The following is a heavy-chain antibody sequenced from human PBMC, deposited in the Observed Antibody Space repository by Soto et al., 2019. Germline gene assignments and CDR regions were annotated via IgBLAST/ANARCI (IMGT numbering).Heavy chain of an antibody. CDR2: ISAYNGNT. CDR1: GYTFTSYG. Sequence: GASVKVSCKASGYTFTSYGISWVRQAPGQGLEWMGWISAYNGNTNYAQKLQVRVTMTTDTSTSTAYMELRSLRSDDTAVYYCARIPIYGDCHHYYYGMDVWGQGTTVTVSS. V-gene: IGHV1-18*01. CDR3: ARIPIYGDCHHYYYGMDV. J-gene: IGHJ6*02. D-gene: IGHD4-17*01.